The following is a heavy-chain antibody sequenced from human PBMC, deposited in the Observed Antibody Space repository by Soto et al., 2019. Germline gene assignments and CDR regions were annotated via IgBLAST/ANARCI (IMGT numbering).Heavy chain of an antibody. V-gene: IGHV4-59*01. CDR1: GGSISSYY. D-gene: IGHD5-18*01. CDR2: IYYSGST. Sequence: SETLSLTCTVSGGSISSYYWSWIRQPPGKGLEWIGYIYYSGSTNYNPSLKSRVTISVDTSKNQFSLKLSSVTAADTAVYYCAREKGETAMVPYYYGMDVWGQGTTVTVSS. CDR3: AREKGETAMVPYYYGMDV. J-gene: IGHJ6*02.